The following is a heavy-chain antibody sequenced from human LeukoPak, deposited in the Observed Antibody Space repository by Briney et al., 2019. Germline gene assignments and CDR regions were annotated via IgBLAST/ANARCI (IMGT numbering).Heavy chain of an antibody. J-gene: IGHJ4*02. V-gene: IGHV3-23*01. CDR2: ISGSGGST. D-gene: IGHD6-19*01. CDR1: GFTFSSYA. Sequence: GGSLRLSCAASGFTFSSYAMSWVRQAPGRGLEWVSAISGSGGSTYYADSVKGRFTISRDNSKNTLYLQMNSLRAEDTAVYYCAKVYGSGWYTSDYWGQGTLVTVSS. CDR3: AKVYGSGWYTSDY.